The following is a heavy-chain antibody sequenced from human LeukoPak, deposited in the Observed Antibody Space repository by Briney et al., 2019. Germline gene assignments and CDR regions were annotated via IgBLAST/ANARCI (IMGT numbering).Heavy chain of an antibody. V-gene: IGHV1-18*01. Sequence: ASVKVSCKASGYTFFSYGISWVRQAPGQGLEWMGWTTAYNGNTNYAQKLQGRVTMTTDTSTSTAYMELRSLRSDDTAVYYCASYYDSSGYYSVGAFDIWGQGTMVTVSS. J-gene: IGHJ3*02. D-gene: IGHD3-22*01. CDR2: TTAYNGNT. CDR3: ASYYDSSGYYSVGAFDI. CDR1: GYTFFSYG.